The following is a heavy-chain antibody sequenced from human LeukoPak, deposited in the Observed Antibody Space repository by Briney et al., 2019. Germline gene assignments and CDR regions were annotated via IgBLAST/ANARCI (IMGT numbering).Heavy chain of an antibody. CDR3: ARDWNSIFGIDLYKFLVP. D-gene: IGHD3-3*01. CDR1: GASINSGTYY. CDR2: IYYAGST. J-gene: IGHJ5*02. Sequence: PSDTLCLTCTVSGASINSGTYYCGWIRQPPGKGLEWIGSIYYAGSTFYNESLKSRVTISIDTSKNQFSLKVRSVTAADTAVYFCARDWNSIFGIDLYKFLVPWGQGILVTVSS. V-gene: IGHV4-39*07.